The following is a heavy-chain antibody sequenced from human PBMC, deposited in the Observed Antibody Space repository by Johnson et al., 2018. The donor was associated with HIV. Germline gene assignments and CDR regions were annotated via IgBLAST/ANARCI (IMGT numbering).Heavy chain of an antibody. D-gene: IGHD6-13*01. CDR1: GFTVSSNY. Sequence: VQLVESGGGFVQRGGSLRLSSAASGFTVSSNYMTWVRQAPGKGLEWVSVIYSGGSTYYADSVKGRFPISRDHSENTLYLQMNSLRPEDTAVYFCARDGKYSSIGPDAFDVWGQGTMVAVSS. J-gene: IGHJ3*01. CDR2: IYSGGST. V-gene: IGHV3-66*02. CDR3: ARDGKYSSIGPDAFDV.